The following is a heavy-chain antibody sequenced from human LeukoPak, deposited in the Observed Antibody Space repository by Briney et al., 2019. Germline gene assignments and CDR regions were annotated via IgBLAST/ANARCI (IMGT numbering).Heavy chain of an antibody. CDR1: GFTFDDYA. CDR2: ISWNSGSI. CDR3: AKRQWELVEFDAFDI. J-gene: IGHJ3*02. Sequence: PGGSLRLSCAASGFTFDDYAMHWVRQAPGKGLEWVSGISWNSGSIGYADSVKGRFTISRDSAKNSLYLQMNSLRAEDTALYYCAKRQWELVEFDAFDIWGQGTMVTVSS. D-gene: IGHD1-26*01. V-gene: IGHV3-9*01.